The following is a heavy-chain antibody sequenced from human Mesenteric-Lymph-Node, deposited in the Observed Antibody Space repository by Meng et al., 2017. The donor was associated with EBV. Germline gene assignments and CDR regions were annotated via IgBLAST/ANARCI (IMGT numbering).Heavy chain of an antibody. D-gene: IGHD6-13*01. J-gene: IGHJ4*02. CDR3: ARDRGIAAADY. V-gene: IGHV4-39*07. Sequence: QLQLQESGPGLVKPSETLPLTCTVSGGSISSSSAYWGWVRQPPGKGLEWLGYVYYRGSTYYNPSLKSRVTISVDTSKNQFSLKLSSVTAADTAVYYCARDRGIAAADYWGQGTLVTVSS. CDR1: GGSISSSSAY. CDR2: VYYRGST.